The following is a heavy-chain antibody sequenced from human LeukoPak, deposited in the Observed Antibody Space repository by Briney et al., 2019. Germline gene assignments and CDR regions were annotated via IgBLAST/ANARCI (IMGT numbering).Heavy chain of an antibody. CDR3: AHSSLTEGRTLFDY. Sequence: SGPTLVKPTETLTLTCSPSGSSLSTSGAGVGWIRQPPGKALEWHALIYWNDDSRSSPSLRGRLTITKDTFKNQVVLIMTNMDPVDTATYYCAHSSLTEGRTLFDYWGQGTLVTVSS. CDR2: IYWNDDS. D-gene: IGHD1-26*01. V-gene: IGHV2-5*01. J-gene: IGHJ4*02. CDR1: GSSLSTSGAG.